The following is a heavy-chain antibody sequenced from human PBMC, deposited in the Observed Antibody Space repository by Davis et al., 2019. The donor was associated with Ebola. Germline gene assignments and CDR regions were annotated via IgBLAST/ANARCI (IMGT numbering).Heavy chain of an antibody. CDR2: IDTAGDT. CDR3: ARDRFFAFDF. CDR1: GFTFSSYG. J-gene: IGHJ4*02. V-gene: IGHV3-13*01. D-gene: IGHD3/OR15-3a*01. Sequence: GESLKISCAASGFTFSSYGMHWVRRGTGRGLEWVSSIDTAGDTYYPDSVKGRFTVSRDNAKNSVFLQMSSLRDEDSAVYYCARDRFFAFDFWSQGVHVSVSS.